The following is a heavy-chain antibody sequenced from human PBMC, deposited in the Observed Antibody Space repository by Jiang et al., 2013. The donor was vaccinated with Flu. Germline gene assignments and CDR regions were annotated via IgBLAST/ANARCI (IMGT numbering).Heavy chain of an antibody. CDR2: IDWDDDK. CDR3: ARSPFVYSSGWYEADY. J-gene: IGHJ4*02. V-gene: IGHV2-70*01. D-gene: IGHD6-19*01. Sequence: KPTQTLTLTCTFSGFSLSTSGMCVSWIRQPPGKALEWLALIDWDDDKYYSTSLKTRLTISKDTSKNQVVLTMTNMDPVDTATYYCARSPFVYSSGWYEADYWGQGTLVTVSS. CDR1: GFSLSTSGMC.